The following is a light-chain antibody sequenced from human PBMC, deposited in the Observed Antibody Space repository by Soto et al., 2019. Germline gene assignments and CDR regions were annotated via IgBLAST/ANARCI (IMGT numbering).Light chain of an antibody. CDR1: QSVLYSSNNKNY. CDR2: WAS. CDR3: QQYYSTPIT. Sequence: DIVMTQSPDSLAVSLGEGATINCKSSQSVLYSSNNKNYLAWYQQKPGQPPKPLIYWASTRESGVPDRFSGSGSGTDFTLTISSLQAEDVAVYYCQQYYSTPITFGQGTRLEIK. V-gene: IGKV4-1*01. J-gene: IGKJ5*01.